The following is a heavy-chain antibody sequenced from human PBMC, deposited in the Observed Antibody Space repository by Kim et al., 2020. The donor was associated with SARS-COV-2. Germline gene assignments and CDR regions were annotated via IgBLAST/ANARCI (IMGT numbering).Heavy chain of an antibody. Sequence: GGSLRLSCAASGFTFSSYEMNWVRQAPGKGLEWVSYISSSGSTIYYADSVKGRFTISRDNAKNSLYLQMNSLRAEDTAVYYCARDRTGAYGMDVWGQGTTVTVSS. D-gene: IGHD7-27*01. CDR3: ARDRTGAYGMDV. J-gene: IGHJ6*02. CDR1: GFTFSSYE. V-gene: IGHV3-48*03. CDR2: ISSSGSTI.